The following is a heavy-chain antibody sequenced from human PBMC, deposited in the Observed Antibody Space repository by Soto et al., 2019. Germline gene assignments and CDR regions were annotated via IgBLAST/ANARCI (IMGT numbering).Heavy chain of an antibody. J-gene: IGHJ4*02. CDR3: AKGEQWLSFDY. CDR2: TSYDGSNK. V-gene: IGHV3-30*18. D-gene: IGHD6-19*01. Sequence: QVQLVESGGGVVQPGRSLRLSCAASGFTFSSYGMHWVRQAPGKGLEWVAVTSYDGSNKYYADSVKGRFTISRDNSKNTLYLQMNSLRAEDTAVYYCAKGEQWLSFDYWGQGTLVTVSS. CDR1: GFTFSSYG.